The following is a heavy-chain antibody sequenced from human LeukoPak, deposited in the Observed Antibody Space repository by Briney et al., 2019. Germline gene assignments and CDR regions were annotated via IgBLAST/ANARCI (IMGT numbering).Heavy chain of an antibody. Sequence: SVKVSCKASGGTCSSYAISWVRQAPGQGLEWMGGIIPIFGTANYAQKFQGRVTITADKSTSTAYMELSSLRSEDTAVYYCASSSSGQHDPWGQGTLVTVSS. J-gene: IGHJ5*02. D-gene: IGHD6-13*01. CDR2: IIPIFGTA. CDR1: GGTCSSYA. V-gene: IGHV1-69*06. CDR3: ASSSSGQHDP.